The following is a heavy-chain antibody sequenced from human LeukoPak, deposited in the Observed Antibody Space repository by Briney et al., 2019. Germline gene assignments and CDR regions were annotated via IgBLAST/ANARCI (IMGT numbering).Heavy chain of an antibody. V-gene: IGHV3-23*01. CDR1: GFTFSSYA. Sequence: GSLRLSCAASGFTFSSYAMSWVRQAPGKGLEWVSAISGSGGSTYYADSVKGRFTISRDNAKNSLYLQMNSLRAEDTAVYYCAREYRSSGFSYFDYWGQGTLVTVSS. CDR2: ISGSGGST. CDR3: AREYRSSGFSYFDY. J-gene: IGHJ4*02. D-gene: IGHD6-19*01.